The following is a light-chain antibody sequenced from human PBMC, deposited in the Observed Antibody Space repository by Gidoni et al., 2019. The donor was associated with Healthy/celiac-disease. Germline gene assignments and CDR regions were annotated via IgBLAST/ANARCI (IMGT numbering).Light chain of an antibody. Sequence: EIVLTQSPATLSLSPGERATLSCVASQSVSSSYLAWYQQQPGLAPRLLIYDASSRATGIPDRFSGSGSGTDFTLTTSRLEPEDFAVYYCQQYGSPTWTFGQGTQVEIK. V-gene: IGKV3D-20*01. CDR2: DAS. CDR1: QSVSSSY. CDR3: QQYGSPTWT. J-gene: IGKJ1*01.